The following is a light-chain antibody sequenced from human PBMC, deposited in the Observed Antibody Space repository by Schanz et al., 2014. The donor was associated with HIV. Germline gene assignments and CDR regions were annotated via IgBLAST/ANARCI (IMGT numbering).Light chain of an antibody. V-gene: IGLV2-8*01. CDR3: SSYIRSTTPVV. J-gene: IGLJ2*01. Sequence: QSALTQPPSASGSPGQSVTISCTGTSSDVGGHDRVSWYQQYPGKAPKLLIYEVDKRPSGVPDRFSGSKSGNTASLTVSGLQAEDEGDYYCSSYIRSTTPVVFGGGTKLTVL. CDR2: EVD. CDR1: SSDVGGHDR.